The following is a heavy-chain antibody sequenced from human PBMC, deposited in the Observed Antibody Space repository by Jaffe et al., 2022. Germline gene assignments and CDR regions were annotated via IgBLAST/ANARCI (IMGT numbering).Heavy chain of an antibody. D-gene: IGHD3-16*02. CDR2: MNPNSGNT. V-gene: IGHV1-8*01. CDR3: AREGPRMITFGGVIVTSFDP. Sequence: QVQLVQSGAEVKKPGASVKVSCKASGYTFTSYDINWVRQATGQGLEWMGWMNPNSGNTGYAQKFQGRVTMTRNTSISTAYMELSSLRSEDTAVYYCAREGPRMITFGGVIVTSFDPWGQGTLVTVSS. CDR1: GYTFTSYD. J-gene: IGHJ5*02.